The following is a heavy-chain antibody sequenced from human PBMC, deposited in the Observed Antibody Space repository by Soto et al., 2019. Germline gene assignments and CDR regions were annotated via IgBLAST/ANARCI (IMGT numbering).Heavy chain of an antibody. CDR3: ARDLDDDFWGGYQQYFQH. J-gene: IGHJ1*01. D-gene: IGHD3-3*01. CDR1: GFTFSSYA. CDR2: ISYDGSNK. Sequence: QVQLVESGGGVVQPGRSLRLSCAASGFTFSSYAMHWVRQAPGKGLEWVAVISYDGSNKYYADSVKGRFTISRDNSKNTLYLQMNSLRSEDTAVYYCARDLDDDFWGGYQQYFQHWGQGTLVTVSS. V-gene: IGHV3-30-3*01.